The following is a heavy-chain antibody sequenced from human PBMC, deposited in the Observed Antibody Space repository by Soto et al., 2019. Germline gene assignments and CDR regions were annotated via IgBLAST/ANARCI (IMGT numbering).Heavy chain of an antibody. V-gene: IGHV3-53*01. D-gene: IGHD2-2*01. J-gene: IGHJ6*02. CDR2: INSGGST. CDR1: GFTVSSHY. CDR3: AREVFCSSSSCQVRYGMDV. Sequence: GGSLRLSCAPSGFTVSSHYMSWVRQAPGKGLEWVSVINSGGSTYYADSVKGRFTISRDHSRNTLYLQMNSLRVEDTAVYYCAREVFCSSSSCQVRYGMDVWGQGTTVTVSS.